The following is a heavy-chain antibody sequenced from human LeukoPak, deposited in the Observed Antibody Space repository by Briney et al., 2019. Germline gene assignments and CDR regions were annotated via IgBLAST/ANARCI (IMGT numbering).Heavy chain of an antibody. CDR3: ARNRWMDY. CDR2: INPNSGT. CDR1: GYTFTDNY. V-gene: IGHV1-2*02. D-gene: IGHD1-1*01. J-gene: IGHJ4*02. Sequence: GASVKVSCKGSGYTFTDNYMHWVRQGPGQGLEWMGWINPNSGTNYAQKFQGRVTMTRDTSISTAYMELTRLTSDDTAVYYCARNRWMDYWGQGTLVTVSS.